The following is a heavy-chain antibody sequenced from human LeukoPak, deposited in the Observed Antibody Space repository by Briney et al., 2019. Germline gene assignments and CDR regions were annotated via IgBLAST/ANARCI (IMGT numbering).Heavy chain of an antibody. D-gene: IGHD4-23*01. V-gene: IGHV3-15*01. J-gene: IGHJ4*02. Sequence: GGSLRLSCAASGFTFSNAWMSWVRQAPRKGLEWVGRIKSKTDGGTTDYAAPVKGRFTISRDDSKNTLYLQMNGLKTEDTAVYYCTTETAVVTAFDYWGQGTLVTVSS. CDR1: GFTFSNAW. CDR2: IKSKTDGGTT. CDR3: TTETAVVTAFDY.